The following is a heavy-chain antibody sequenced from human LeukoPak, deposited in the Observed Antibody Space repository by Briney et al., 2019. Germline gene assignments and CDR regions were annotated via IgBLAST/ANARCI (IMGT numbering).Heavy chain of an antibody. CDR1: GYTLTELS. CDR3: ATSRHGGGDCYCPNWYFDL. D-gene: IGHD2-21*02. CDR2: FDPKDGET. Sequence: ASVKVSCKVSGYTLTELSMHWVRQAPGKGLEWMGGFDPKDGETIYAQKFQGRVTMTEDTSTGTAYMELSSLRSEDTAVYYCATSRHGGGDCYCPNWYFDLWGRGTLVTVSS. V-gene: IGHV1-24*01. J-gene: IGHJ2*01.